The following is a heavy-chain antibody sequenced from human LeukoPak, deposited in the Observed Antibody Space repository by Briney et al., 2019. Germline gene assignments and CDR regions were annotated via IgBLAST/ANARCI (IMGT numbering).Heavy chain of an antibody. CDR3: ARGRPNYYGSGSYYKSGTSNFDY. D-gene: IGHD3-10*01. J-gene: IGHJ4*02. Sequence: SETLSLTCAVSGGSISSSNWWSWVRQPPGKGLEWIGEIYHSGSTNYNPSLKSRVTMSVDKSKNQFSLRLTSVTAADTAVYYCARGRPNYYGSGSYYKSGTSNFDYWGQGTLVTVSS. CDR2: IYHSGST. V-gene: IGHV4-4*02. CDR1: GGSISSSNW.